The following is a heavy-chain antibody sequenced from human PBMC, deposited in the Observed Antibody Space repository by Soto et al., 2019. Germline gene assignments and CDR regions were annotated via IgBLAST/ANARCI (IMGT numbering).Heavy chain of an antibody. CDR3: ATQTWYPYFDY. CDR2: IIPIFGTA. CDR1: GGTFSSYA. D-gene: IGHD6-13*01. Sequence: SVKVSCKASGGTFSSYAISWVRQAPGQGLEWMGGIIPIFGTANYAQKFQGRVTITADKSKNSLYLQMNSLRAEDTAVYYCATQTWYPYFDYWGQGTLVTVSS. J-gene: IGHJ4*02. V-gene: IGHV1-69*06.